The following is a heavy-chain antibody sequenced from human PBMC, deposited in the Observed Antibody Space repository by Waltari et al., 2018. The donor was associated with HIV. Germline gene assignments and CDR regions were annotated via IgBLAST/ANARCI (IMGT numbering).Heavy chain of an antibody. D-gene: IGHD4-17*01. J-gene: IGHJ4*02. CDR2: IWYDGSKR. V-gene: IGHV3-33*01. CDR3: VRDDYGTY. CDR1: GLAFSNHG. Sequence: QVHLVESGGGGVQPGRSLTLACAASGLAFSNHGIHGVRQAPGKGLEWVAVIWYDGSKRYYRDSVKGRFTISRDNSKNTLYLQMNSLRVEDTAVYYCVRDDYGTYWGQGTPVTVSS.